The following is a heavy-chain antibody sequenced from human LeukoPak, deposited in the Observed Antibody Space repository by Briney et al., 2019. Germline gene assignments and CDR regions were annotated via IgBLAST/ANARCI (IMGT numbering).Heavy chain of an antibody. Sequence: GGSLRLSCAASGFIVSRNYMSRVRQAPGKGLEWVSVIYSGGSTYYADSVKGRFTISRDNAKNSLYLQMNSLRAEDTAVYYCARLLRYDFWHAYSLGWFDPWGQGTLVTVSS. V-gene: IGHV3-53*01. J-gene: IGHJ5*02. CDR1: GFIVSRNY. CDR2: IYSGGST. CDR3: ARLLRYDFWHAYSLGWFDP. D-gene: IGHD3-3*01.